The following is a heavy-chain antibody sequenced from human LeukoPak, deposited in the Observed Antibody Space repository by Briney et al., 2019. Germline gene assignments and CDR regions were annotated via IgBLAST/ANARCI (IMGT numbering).Heavy chain of an antibody. CDR1: GFTFSSYW. CDR2: INSDGSST. CDR3: ARSGYSSSWYGDAFDI. V-gene: IGHV3-74*01. D-gene: IGHD6-13*01. Sequence: GGSLRLSCAASGFTFSSYWMSWVRQAPGKGLVWVSRINSDGSSTSYADSVKGRFTISRDNAKNTLYLQMNSLRAEDTAVYYCARSGYSSSWYGDAFDIWGQGTMVTVSS. J-gene: IGHJ3*02.